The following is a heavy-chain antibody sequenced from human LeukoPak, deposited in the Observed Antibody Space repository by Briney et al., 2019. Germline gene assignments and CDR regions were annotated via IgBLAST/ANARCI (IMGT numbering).Heavy chain of an antibody. CDR1: GYTFTSYG. CDR3: ARVGSGWYDQGY. Sequence: ASVKVSCKASGYTFTSYGISWVRQAPGQGLEWMGWISAYNGNTNYAQKLQGRVTMTTDTSTSTACMELRSLRSDDTAVYYCARVGSGWYDQGYWGQGTLVTVSS. D-gene: IGHD6-19*01. CDR2: ISAYNGNT. V-gene: IGHV1-18*01. J-gene: IGHJ4*02.